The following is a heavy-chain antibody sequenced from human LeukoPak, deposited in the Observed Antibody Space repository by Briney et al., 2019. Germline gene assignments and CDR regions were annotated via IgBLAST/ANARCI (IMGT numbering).Heavy chain of an antibody. D-gene: IGHD3-16*01. CDR1: AFTFSSYT. Sequence: GSLRLSCAASAFTFSSYTMNWVRQAPGKGLEWLSYITSSSSTIYYADTVKGRFTISRDNAENSLYLQMNSLRAEDTAVYYCARGGDDYVWGSPLDYWGQGTLVTVSS. J-gene: IGHJ4*02. V-gene: IGHV3-48*04. CDR3: ARGGDDYVWGSPLDY. CDR2: ITSSSSTI.